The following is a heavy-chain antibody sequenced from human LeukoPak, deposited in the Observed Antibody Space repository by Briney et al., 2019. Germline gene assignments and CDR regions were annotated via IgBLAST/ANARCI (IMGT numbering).Heavy chain of an antibody. D-gene: IGHD2-2*02. J-gene: IGHJ6*02. CDR3: ARAEIPRYCSSTSCYMDCGMDV. Sequence: SETLSLTCAVSGGSISSGGYSWSWIRQPPGKGLEWIGYIYHSGSTYYNPSLKSRVTISVDRSKNQFSLKLSSVTAADTAVYYCARAEIPRYCSSTSCYMDCGMDVWGQGTTVTVSS. CDR2: IYHSGST. CDR1: GGSISSGGYS. V-gene: IGHV4-30-2*01.